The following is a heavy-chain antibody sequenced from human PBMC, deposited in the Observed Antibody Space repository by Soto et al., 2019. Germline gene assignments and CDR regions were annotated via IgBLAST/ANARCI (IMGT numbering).Heavy chain of an antibody. CDR2: IYWDDDK. V-gene: IGHV2-5*02. Sequence: QITLKESGPTLLKPTETLTLTCTFSEFSLSTSGVAVGWIRQPPGKALEWLALIYWDDDKRYSPSLKSRLTINKDTSKNQVVLTMTNMDPADTATYYCARGVPFDYWGQGTLVTVSS. J-gene: IGHJ4*02. CDR1: EFSLSTSGVA. D-gene: IGHD3-10*01. CDR3: ARGVPFDY.